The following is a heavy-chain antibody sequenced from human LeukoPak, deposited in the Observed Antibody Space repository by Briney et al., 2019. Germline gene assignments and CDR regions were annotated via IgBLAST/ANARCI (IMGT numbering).Heavy chain of an antibody. CDR2: ISSYHADT. J-gene: IGHJ4*02. D-gene: IGHD1-26*01. V-gene: IGHV1-18*01. CDR1: GYSFSSYA. CDR3: ARYGGETSSY. Sequence: GASVKVSCKTSGYSFSSYAVTWVRQAPGRGLEWMGWISSYHADTNYAQKFQGRLTMTTDASTTTAYMELRSLRFDDTAVYYCARYGGETSSYWGQGTLVTVSS.